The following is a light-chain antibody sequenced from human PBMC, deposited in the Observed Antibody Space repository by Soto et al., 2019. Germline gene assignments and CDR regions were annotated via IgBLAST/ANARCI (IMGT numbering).Light chain of an antibody. CDR1: MRDVGAYNL. Sequence: QSLVTQPASVSGSPGQSITISCAGTMRDVGAYNLVSWYQQHPGRVPQLIIYEVRNRPSGLSFRFSGSKSGNTASLTISGLQAEDEADYYCSSFTSKSTLIVGGGNTVTVL. CDR2: EVR. CDR3: SSFTSKSTLI. V-gene: IGLV2-14*01. J-gene: IGLJ2*01.